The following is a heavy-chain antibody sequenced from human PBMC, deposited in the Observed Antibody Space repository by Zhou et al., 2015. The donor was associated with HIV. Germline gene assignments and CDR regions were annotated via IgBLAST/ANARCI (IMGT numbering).Heavy chain of an antibody. CDR3: AREWEGAAAVATPFPY. Sequence: QVQLVQSGAELKKPGSSVKVSCKASGGTFSTSSLSWVRQAPGQGLEWMGGITPLFGTPNYAQNFHGRVTITADKSTSTTYMFLNSLRSEDTAIYYCAREWEGAAAVATPFPYWGQGTLVTVSS. CDR2: ITPLFGTP. CDR1: GGTFSTSS. J-gene: IGHJ4*02. V-gene: IGHV1-69*06. D-gene: IGHD1-26*01.